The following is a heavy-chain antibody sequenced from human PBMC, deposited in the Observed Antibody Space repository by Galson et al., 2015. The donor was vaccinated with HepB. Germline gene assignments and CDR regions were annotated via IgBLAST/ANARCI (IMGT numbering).Heavy chain of an antibody. Sequence: SLRLSCAASGFTFGNFAMSWFRQAPGKGLEWVGFIRSKAYGETTEYAASVKGRFTISRDYSKTIAYLQMNRLKTEDTAVYYCSRDPGGLWLPWGRYWGQRTLVTVSS. J-gene: IGHJ4*02. CDR1: GFTFGNFA. D-gene: IGHD6-19*01. CDR2: IRSKAYGETT. CDR3: SRDPGGLWLPWGRY. V-gene: IGHV3-49*03.